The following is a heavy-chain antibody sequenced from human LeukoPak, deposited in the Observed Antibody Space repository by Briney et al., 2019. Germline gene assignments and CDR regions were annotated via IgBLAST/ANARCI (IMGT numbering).Heavy chain of an antibody. CDR3: ATAGYSSSWYMNY. CDR2: FDPEDGET. J-gene: IGHJ4*02. CDR1: GYTLTELS. D-gene: IGHD6-13*01. Sequence: ASVTVSCKVSGYTLTELSMHWVRQAPGKGLEWMGGFDPEDGETIYAQKFQGRVTMTEDTSTDTAYMELSSLRSEDTAVYYCATAGYSSSWYMNYWGQGTLVTVSS. V-gene: IGHV1-24*01.